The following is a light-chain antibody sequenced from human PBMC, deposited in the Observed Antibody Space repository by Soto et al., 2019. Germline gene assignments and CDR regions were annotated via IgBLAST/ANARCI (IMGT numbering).Light chain of an antibody. V-gene: IGLV1-47*01. CDR3: AAWDDTVRSYV. J-gene: IGLJ1*01. CDR1: ISNIGNNY. CDR2: RND. Sequence: QSVLTQPPSVSGTPGQRVTISCSGSISNIGNNYVYWFQQLPGTAPKVLSNRNDQRPSGVPDRFSGSKSGTSASLAISGLRSENEAEYYCAAWDDTVRSYVFGTGTKLTVL.